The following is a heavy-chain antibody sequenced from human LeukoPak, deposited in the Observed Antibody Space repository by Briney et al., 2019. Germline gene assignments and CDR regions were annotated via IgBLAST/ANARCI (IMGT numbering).Heavy chain of an antibody. CDR1: GISFGEYA. Sequence: PGRSLRLSCTTSGISFGEYAMSWVRQAPGKGLEWVANIKQDGSEKYYVDSVKGRFTISRDNAKNSLYLQMNSLRAEDTAVYYCARGQRYSSGWYPGDYWGQGTLVTVSS. V-gene: IGHV3-7*01. CDR3: ARGQRYSSGWYPGDY. J-gene: IGHJ4*02. D-gene: IGHD6-19*01. CDR2: IKQDGSEK.